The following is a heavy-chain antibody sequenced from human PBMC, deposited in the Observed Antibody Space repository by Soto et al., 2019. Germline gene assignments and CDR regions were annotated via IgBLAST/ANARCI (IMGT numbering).Heavy chain of an antibody. J-gene: IGHJ5*02. CDR1: GNSFTTYY. V-gene: IGHV1-46*01. D-gene: IGHD3-22*01. CDR3: AGLYHYDSSGYYDP. CDR2: INPSGGRT. Sequence: ASVKVSCKASGNSFTTYYMHWVRQAPGQGLEWMGIINPSGGRTTYAQKFQGRVTMTRDTSTSTFHVELSSLTSEDTAVYYCAGLYHYDSSGYYDPWGQGTLVTVSS.